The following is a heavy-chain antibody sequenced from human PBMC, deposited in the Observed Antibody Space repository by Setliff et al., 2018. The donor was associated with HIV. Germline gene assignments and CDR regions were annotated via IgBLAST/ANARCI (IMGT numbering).Heavy chain of an antibody. CDR2: IYPGDSDT. D-gene: IGHD3-10*01. CDR3: ARHVGELLSTEIRGNWFDA. J-gene: IGHJ5*02. V-gene: IGHV5-51*01. CDR1: GYSFTTYW. Sequence: PGESLKISCKTSGYSFTTYWIGWVRQIPGKGLEWMGIIYPGDSDTRYSPSFQGQVTISADKSISTAYLQWSSLKASDTAMYYCARHVGELLSTEIRGNWFDAWGQGTRVTVSS.